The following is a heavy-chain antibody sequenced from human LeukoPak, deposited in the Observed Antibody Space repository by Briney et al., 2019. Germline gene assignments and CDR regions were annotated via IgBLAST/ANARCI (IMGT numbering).Heavy chain of an antibody. CDR2: ISWNSGSI. Sequence: PGRSLRLSCAVSGFTFDDYAMHWVRHAPGKGLEWVSGISWNSGSISYADSVKGRFTIYRDNAKNSLYLQMNSLRAEDTALYYCAKVASSGPLDYWGQGTLVTVSS. D-gene: IGHD3-22*01. J-gene: IGHJ4*02. V-gene: IGHV3-9*01. CDR3: AKVASSGPLDY. CDR1: GFTFDDYA.